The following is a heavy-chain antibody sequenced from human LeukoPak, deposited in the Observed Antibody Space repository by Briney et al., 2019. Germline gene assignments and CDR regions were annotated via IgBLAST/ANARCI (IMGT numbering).Heavy chain of an antibody. V-gene: IGHV3-21*01. J-gene: IGHJ4*02. CDR2: ISSSSSYI. CDR3: ARWRRYCSGGSCYLFDY. CDR1: GFTFINYS. Sequence: GSLRLSCAASGFTFINYSMNWVRQPPGKGLERVSYISSSSSYIYYADSVKGRFTISRDNAKNSLYLQMNSLRAEDTAVYYCARWRRYCSGGSCYLFDYWGQGTLVTVSS. D-gene: IGHD2-15*01.